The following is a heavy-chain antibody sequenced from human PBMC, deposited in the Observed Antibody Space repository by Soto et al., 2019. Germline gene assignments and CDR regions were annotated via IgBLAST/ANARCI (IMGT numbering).Heavy chain of an antibody. CDR3: AREGYNFGPFDY. Sequence: PSETLSLTCTVSGGSISSYYWSWIRQPPGKGLEWIAYIYYSGTTNYNPSLKSRVTISIDTSKNQFSLKFNSVTAADTAVYYCAREGYNFGPFDYWGQGRMVTVSS. CDR1: GGSISSYY. D-gene: IGHD5-18*01. V-gene: IGHV4-59*01. CDR2: IYYSGTT. J-gene: IGHJ4*02.